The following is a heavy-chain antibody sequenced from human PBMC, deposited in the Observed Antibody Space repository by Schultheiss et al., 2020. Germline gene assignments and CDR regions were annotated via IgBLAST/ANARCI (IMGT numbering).Heavy chain of an antibody. Sequence: GGSLRLSCAASGFTFSDYYMSWIRQAPGKGLEWVSYLGSSSDYTNYADSVKGRFTISRDNAKNSLYLQMNSLRAEDTAVYYCARAGYSTSWYVGPFDYWGQGIL. J-gene: IGHJ4*02. V-gene: IGHV3-11*05. D-gene: IGHD6-13*01. CDR3: ARAGYSTSWYVGPFDY. CDR1: GFTFSDYY. CDR2: LGSSSDYT.